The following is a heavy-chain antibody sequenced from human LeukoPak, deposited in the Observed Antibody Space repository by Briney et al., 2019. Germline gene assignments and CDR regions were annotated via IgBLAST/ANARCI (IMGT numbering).Heavy chain of an antibody. CDR1: GFTFSSYA. CDR3: ARVDDLDAFDM. Sequence: GGSLRLSCAASGFTFSSYAMHWVRRAPGKGLEWVAVISDDGSNKYYADSVKGRFTISRDNSKNTLYLQMNSLRAEDTAVYYCARVDDLDAFDMWGQGTMVTVSS. J-gene: IGHJ3*02. CDR2: ISDDGSNK. D-gene: IGHD2-2*03. V-gene: IGHV3-30*04.